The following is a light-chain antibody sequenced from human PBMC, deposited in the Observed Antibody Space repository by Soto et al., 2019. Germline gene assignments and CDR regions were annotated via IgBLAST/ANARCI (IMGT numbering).Light chain of an antibody. Sequence: DIVMTQSPDSLAASLGERATITCKSSQSLLYHGNNKNYFAWYQQKPGQPPKLLIYWASVRGFGVPDRFSGSGSATDFTLTISSLQADDAAIYCCHQYYNTPWTFGQGTKVEIK. CDR3: HQYYNTPWT. CDR2: WAS. J-gene: IGKJ1*01. V-gene: IGKV4-1*01. CDR1: QSLLYHGNNKNY.